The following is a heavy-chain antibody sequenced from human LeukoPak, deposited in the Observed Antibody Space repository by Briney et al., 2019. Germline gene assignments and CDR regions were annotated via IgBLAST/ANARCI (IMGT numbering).Heavy chain of an antibody. D-gene: IGHD3-22*01. Sequence: PGRSLRLSCAASGFTFSSYGMHWVRQAPGKGLEWVAVIRYDGSNKYYADSVKGRFTISRDNSKNTLYLQMNSLRAEDTAVYYCANFRYYYDSSGSGIDYWGQGTLVTVSS. CDR1: GFTFSSYG. CDR3: ANFRYYYDSSGSGIDY. J-gene: IGHJ4*02. CDR2: IRYDGSNK. V-gene: IGHV3-33*06.